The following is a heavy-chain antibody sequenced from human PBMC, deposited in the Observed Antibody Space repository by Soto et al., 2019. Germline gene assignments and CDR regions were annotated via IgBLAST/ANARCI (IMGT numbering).Heavy chain of an antibody. V-gene: IGHV3-48*02. CDR3: ARNIAPRRAQAMDV. Sequence: EVQLVESGGDLVQPGGSLRLSCAASGFTFSSYSMNWVRQAPGKGLEWISYISSSGNMIYYADSEKGRCTISRDNANSSLYLQMNSLRDEDTAVYYCARNIAPRRAQAMDVWGQGTTVTVSS. J-gene: IGHJ6*02. CDR2: ISSSGNMI. CDR1: GFTFSSYS. D-gene: IGHD6-6*01.